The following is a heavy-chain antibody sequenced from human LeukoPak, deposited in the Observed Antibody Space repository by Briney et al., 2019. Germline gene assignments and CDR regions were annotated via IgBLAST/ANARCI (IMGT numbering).Heavy chain of an antibody. CDR1: GFTFSSYE. J-gene: IGHJ6*02. V-gene: IGHV3-48*03. CDR2: ISSSGSNI. CDR3: ASLTPDCSSTSCYEAYGMDV. Sequence: PGGSLRLSCAASGFTFSSYEMNWVRQAPGKGPEGVSYISSSGSNIYYADSVKGRFTISRDNAKNSLYLQMNSLRAEDTAVYYCASLTPDCSSTSCYEAYGMDVWGQGTTVTVSS. D-gene: IGHD2-2*01.